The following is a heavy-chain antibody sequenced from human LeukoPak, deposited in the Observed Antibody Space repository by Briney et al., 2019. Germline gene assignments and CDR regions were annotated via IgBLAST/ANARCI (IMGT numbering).Heavy chain of an antibody. D-gene: IGHD3/OR15-3a*01. J-gene: IGHJ6*04. CDR1: GFTFSSYA. CDR3: AKGQARTGYTGMDV. V-gene: IGHV3-23*01. CDR2: ISGSGGST. Sequence: GGSLKLSCAASGFTFSSYAMSWVRQAPGKGLEWVSAISGSGGSTYYADSVKGRFTISRDNSKNTLYLQMNSLRVEDTAVYYCAKGQARTGYTGMDVWGKGTTVTVSS.